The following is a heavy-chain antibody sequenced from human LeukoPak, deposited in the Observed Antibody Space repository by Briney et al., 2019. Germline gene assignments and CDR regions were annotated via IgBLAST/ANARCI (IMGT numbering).Heavy chain of an antibody. CDR1: GGSISSGSYY. V-gene: IGHV4-61*02. CDR2: IYTSGST. J-gene: IGHJ4*02. D-gene: IGHD6-13*01. CDR3: ARAEISIAAAGDY. Sequence: SQTLSLTCTVSGGSISSGSYYWSWIRQLAGKGLEWTGRIYTSGSTNYNPSLKSRVTISVDTSKNQFSLKLSSVTAADTAVYYCARAEISIAAAGDYWGQGTLVTVSS.